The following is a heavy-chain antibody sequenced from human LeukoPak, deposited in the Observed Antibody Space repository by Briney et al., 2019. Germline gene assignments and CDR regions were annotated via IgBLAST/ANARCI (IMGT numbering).Heavy chain of an antibody. CDR1: GYTFTGYY. Sequence: ASVKVSCKASGYTFTGYYMHWVRQAPGQGLEWMGWINPNSGGTNYAQKFQGRVTMTRDTSISTAYMELSRLRSDDTAVYYCARGLGYCSSTSCYSYRFDPWGQGTLVTVSS. CDR3: ARGLGYCSSTSCYSYRFDP. D-gene: IGHD2-2*02. V-gene: IGHV1-2*02. CDR2: INPNSGGT. J-gene: IGHJ5*02.